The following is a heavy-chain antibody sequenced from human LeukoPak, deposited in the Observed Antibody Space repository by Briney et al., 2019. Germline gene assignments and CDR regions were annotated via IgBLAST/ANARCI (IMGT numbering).Heavy chain of an antibody. J-gene: IGHJ6*02. D-gene: IGHD5-24*01. CDR1: GFTFSDYY. Sequence: GGSLRLSCAASGFTFSDYYMSWIRQAPGKGLEWVSYISSSSSYTNYADSVKGRFTISRDNAKNSLYLQMNSLRAEDTAVYYCARAGEMDYYYGMDVWGQGTTVTVS. V-gene: IGHV3-11*05. CDR2: ISSSSSYT. CDR3: ARAGEMDYYYGMDV.